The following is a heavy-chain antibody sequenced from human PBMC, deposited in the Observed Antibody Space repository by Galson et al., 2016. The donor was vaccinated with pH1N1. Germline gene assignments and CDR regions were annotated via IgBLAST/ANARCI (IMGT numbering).Heavy chain of an antibody. CDR2: IYPSDSDT. CDR3: ARGSGSPDSYYYYGMDV. Sequence: SGAEVKKPGKSLKISCKGSGYSFTNYWIGWVRQMPGKGLEWMGIIYPSDSDTRYSPSFQGQVTISADKSISTAYRQWSSLKASDTAIYYCARGSGSPDSYYYYGMDVWGQGTTVTVSS. D-gene: IGHD3-10*01. J-gene: IGHJ6*02. CDR1: GYSFTNYW. V-gene: IGHV5-51*01.